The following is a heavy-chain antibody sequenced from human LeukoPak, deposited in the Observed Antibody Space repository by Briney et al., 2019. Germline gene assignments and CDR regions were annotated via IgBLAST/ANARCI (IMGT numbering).Heavy chain of an antibody. V-gene: IGHV1-2*04. CDR1: GYPFTDYY. Sequence: GASVKVSCKAPGYPFTDYYIHWVRQAPGQGLEWMGWINPNTGDPHYAPKFQGWVTMTRDTSIYTIHLDMSRLTSDDTAMYYCARENYYDSTVDYWGQGTLVTVSS. CDR3: ARENYYDSTVDY. CDR2: INPNTGDP. D-gene: IGHD3-10*01. J-gene: IGHJ4*02.